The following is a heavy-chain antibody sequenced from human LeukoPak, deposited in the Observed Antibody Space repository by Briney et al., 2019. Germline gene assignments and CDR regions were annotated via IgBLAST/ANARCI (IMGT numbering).Heavy chain of an antibody. D-gene: IGHD3-9*01. CDR3: AKDPARRPIILGYYFDY. J-gene: IGHJ4*02. CDR2: ISSNSGAI. CDR1: GFTFDDYA. Sequence: GGSLRLSCAASGFTFDDYAMHWVRQAPGKGLEWVSGISSNSGAIDYADSVKGRFTISRDNAKNSLYLQMNSLRAEDTALYYCAKDPARRPIILGYYFDYWGQGTLVTVSS. V-gene: IGHV3-9*01.